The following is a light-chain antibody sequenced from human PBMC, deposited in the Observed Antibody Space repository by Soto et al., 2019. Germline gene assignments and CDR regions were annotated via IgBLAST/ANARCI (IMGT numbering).Light chain of an antibody. J-gene: IGKJ5*01. CDR1: ESISRW. V-gene: IGKV1-5*03. CDR2: KAS. Sequence: DIQMTQSPFTLSASVGDRVTITCRARESISRWLAWYQQKPGKAPKLLIYKASSLESGVPSRFSGSGSGTEFTITSNSLQADDFATYYCQQHNSFSITFGQGTRLEIK. CDR3: QQHNSFSIT.